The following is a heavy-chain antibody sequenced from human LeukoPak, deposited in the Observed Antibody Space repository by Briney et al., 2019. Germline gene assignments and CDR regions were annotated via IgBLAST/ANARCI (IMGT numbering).Heavy chain of an antibody. J-gene: IGHJ5*02. CDR3: ARDVVYYGSGSPYNWFDP. Sequence: PGGSLRLSCAASGFTFSNYWMHWVRQAPGKGLVWVSRINTDGSSTSYVDSVKGRFTISRDNAKNSLYLQMNSLRAEDTAVYYCARDVVYYGSGSPYNWFDPWGQGTLVTVSS. D-gene: IGHD3-10*01. CDR2: INTDGSST. CDR1: GFTFSNYW. V-gene: IGHV3-74*01.